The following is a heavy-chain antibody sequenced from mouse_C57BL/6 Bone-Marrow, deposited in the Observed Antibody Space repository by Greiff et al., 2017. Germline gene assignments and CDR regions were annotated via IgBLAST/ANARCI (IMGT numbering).Heavy chain of an antibody. CDR1: GFSLTSYG. J-gene: IGHJ2*01. CDR3: AINGMGGYYVDY. V-gene: IGHV2-2*01. Sequence: QVHVKQSGPGLVQPSQSLSITCTVSGFSLTSYGVHWVRQSPGKGLEWLGVIWSGGSTDYNAAFISRLSISKDNSKSQVFFKMNSLQADDTAIYYCAINGMGGYYVDYWGQGTTLTVSS. CDR2: IWSGGST.